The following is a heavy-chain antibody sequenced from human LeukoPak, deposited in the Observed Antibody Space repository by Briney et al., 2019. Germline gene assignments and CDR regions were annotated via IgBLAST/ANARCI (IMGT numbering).Heavy chain of an antibody. CDR1: GFTFSSYA. V-gene: IGHV3-23*01. Sequence: GGSLRLSCAASGFTFSSYAMSWVRQAPGKGLEWVSAISGSGGSTYYADSVKGRFTIARDNSKNTLYLQMNSMRAKDTAVYYCAKLGYCTNGVCQKGLYYFDYWGQGTLVTVSS. CDR3: AKLGYCTNGVCQKGLYYFDY. D-gene: IGHD2-8*01. J-gene: IGHJ4*02. CDR2: ISGSGGST.